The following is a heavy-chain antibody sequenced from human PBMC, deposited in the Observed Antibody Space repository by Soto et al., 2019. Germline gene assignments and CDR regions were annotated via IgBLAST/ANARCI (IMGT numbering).Heavy chain of an antibody. CDR3: ARGWGYDSNDYYYAY. V-gene: IGHV1-69*01. CDR2: IIPIFGTA. D-gene: IGHD3-22*01. Sequence: QVQLVQSGAEVRKPGSSVKVSCKASGGTFSRHDISWVRQAPGQGLEWMGGIIPIFGTANHAQKFQGRVTIIADESTSTVYMELSSLRSEDTAMYYCARGWGYDSNDYYYAYWGQGTLVIVSS. J-gene: IGHJ4*02. CDR1: GGTFSRHD.